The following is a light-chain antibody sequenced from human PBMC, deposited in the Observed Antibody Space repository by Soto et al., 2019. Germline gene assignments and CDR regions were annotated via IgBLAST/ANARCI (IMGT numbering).Light chain of an antibody. Sequence: EIVLTQCPHTLCLSPGERATLSCWPSQSVSSSRLAWYQQKPALAPRLLIYDGFLRATGIPDRFSGSGSGTDFTLTISRLEPEDFAVYYCQQDGISPITYGQGTRLEIK. V-gene: IGKV3D-20*01. CDR1: QSVSSSR. J-gene: IGKJ5*01. CDR3: QQDGISPIT. CDR2: DGF.